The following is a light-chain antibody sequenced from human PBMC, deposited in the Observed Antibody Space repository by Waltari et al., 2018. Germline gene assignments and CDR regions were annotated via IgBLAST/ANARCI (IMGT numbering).Light chain of an antibody. J-gene: IGKJ5*01. CDR1: QSPLSSSNSKTY. CDR3: HHYYIPPLT. CDR2: WAS. Sequence: DIVLTQSPDSLAVSLGERATINCKSSQSPLSSSNSKTYIAWYQQKPGQPPKLLINWASARGSGVPDRFSGSGSGTDFTLTISSLQAEDVAVYYCHHYYIPPLTFGQGTRLEIK. V-gene: IGKV4-1*01.